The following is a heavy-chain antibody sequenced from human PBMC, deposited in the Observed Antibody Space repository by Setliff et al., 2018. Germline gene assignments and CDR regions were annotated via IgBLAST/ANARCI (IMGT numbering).Heavy chain of an antibody. CDR3: TTLYPQWLVMGEGYYFDY. CDR2: VNSDGSST. V-gene: IGHV3-74*01. CDR1: GFTFSSHW. J-gene: IGHJ4*02. Sequence: PGGSLRLSCAAAGFTFSSHWMHWVRQAPGKGLVWVSRVNSDGSSTIYADSVKGRFTMSRDNAKNTLYLQMNSLKTEDTAVYYCTTLYPQWLVMGEGYYFDYWGQGTLVTVSS. D-gene: IGHD6-19*01.